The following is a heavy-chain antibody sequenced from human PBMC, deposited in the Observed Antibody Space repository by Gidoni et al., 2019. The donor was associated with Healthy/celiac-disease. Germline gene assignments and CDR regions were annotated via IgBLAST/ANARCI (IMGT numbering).Heavy chain of an antibody. V-gene: IGHV4-34*01. CDR1: GGSFSGYY. D-gene: IGHD6-19*01. J-gene: IGHJ4*02. Sequence: QVQLQQWGAGLLKPSETLSLTCAVYGGSFSGYYWSWIRQPPGKGLEWIGEINHSGSTNYNPSLKSRVTISVDTSKNQFSLKLSSVTAADTAVYYCARVIAVAGTSFYYFDYWAREPWSPSPQ. CDR2: INHSGST. CDR3: ARVIAVAGTSFYYFDY.